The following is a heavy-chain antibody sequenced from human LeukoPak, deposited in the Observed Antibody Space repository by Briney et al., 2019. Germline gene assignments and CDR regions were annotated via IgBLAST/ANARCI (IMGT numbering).Heavy chain of an antibody. V-gene: IGHV4-34*01. D-gene: IGHD2-2*01. J-gene: IGHJ4*02. Sequence: SETLSLTCAVYGGSFSGYYWSWIRQPPGEGLEWIGEINHSGSTNYNPSLKSQVTISVDTSKNQFSLKLSSVTAADTAVYYCARALLGYCSSTSCSQFDYWGQGTLVTVSS. CDR1: GGSFSGYY. CDR3: ARALLGYCSSTSCSQFDY. CDR2: INHSGST.